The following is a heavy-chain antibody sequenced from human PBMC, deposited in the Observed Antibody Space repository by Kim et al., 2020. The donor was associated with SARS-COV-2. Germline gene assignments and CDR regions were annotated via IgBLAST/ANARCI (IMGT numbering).Heavy chain of an antibody. CDR2: ISYDGSNK. V-gene: IGHV3-30-3*01. Sequence: GGSLRLSCAASGFTFSSYAMHWVRQAPGKGLEWVAVISYDGSNKYYADSVKGRFTISRDNSKNTLYLQMNSLRAEDTAVYYCAREGGDYGAYGDFDYWC. J-gene: IGHJ4*01. CDR1: GFTFSSYA. CDR3: AREGGDYGAYGDFDY. D-gene: IGHD4-17*01.